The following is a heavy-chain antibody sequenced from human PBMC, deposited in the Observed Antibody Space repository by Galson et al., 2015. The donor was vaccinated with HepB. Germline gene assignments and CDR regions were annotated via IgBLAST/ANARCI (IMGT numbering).Heavy chain of an antibody. D-gene: IGHD4-11*01. V-gene: IGHV3-53*01. J-gene: IGHJ4*02. CDR1: GFIVSGNY. Sequence: SLRLSCAASGFIVSGNYMSWVRQAPGKGLEWVSVIHSDGNSDYADSVKGRFTISRDNSKNTLYLQMNSLRAEDTAVYFCARDHFDYSNAIYYFDSWGQGTLVTVSS. CDR3: ARDHFDYSNAIYYFDS. CDR2: IHSDGNS.